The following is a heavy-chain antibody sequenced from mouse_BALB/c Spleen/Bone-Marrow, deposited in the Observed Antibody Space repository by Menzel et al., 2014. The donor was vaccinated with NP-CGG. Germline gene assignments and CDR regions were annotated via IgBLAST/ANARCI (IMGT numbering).Heavy chain of an antibody. D-gene: IGHD2-2*01. Sequence: EVQRVESGGGLVKPGGSLKLSCAASGFTFSSNGMSWVRQAPEKRLEWVATISGGGNYTYYPDSVKGRFTISRDNAKNNLYLQMSSLRSEDTAFYYCARNYYGYDGYFDYWGQGTTLTVSS. V-gene: IGHV5-9-2*01. CDR1: GFTFSSNG. CDR2: ISGGGNYT. CDR3: ARNYYGYDGYFDY. J-gene: IGHJ2*01.